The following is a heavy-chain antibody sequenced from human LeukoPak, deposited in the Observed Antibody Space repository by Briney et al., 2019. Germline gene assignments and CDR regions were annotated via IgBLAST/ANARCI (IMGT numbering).Heavy chain of an antibody. CDR2: INSNSGGT. J-gene: IGHJ4*02. Sequence: GASVKVSCKTSGYSFTDYYMHWVRQAPRQGLEWMGWINSNSGGTNYAQNFQGRVTMTRDTSISTVYVELSRLKSDDTAVYYCARLLGSGGDYWGQGTLVTVSS. CDR1: GYSFTDYY. CDR3: ARLLGSGGDY. V-gene: IGHV1-2*02. D-gene: IGHD3-10*01.